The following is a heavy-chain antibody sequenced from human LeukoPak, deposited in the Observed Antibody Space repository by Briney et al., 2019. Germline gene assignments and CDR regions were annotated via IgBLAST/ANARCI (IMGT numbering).Heavy chain of an antibody. D-gene: IGHD2-15*01. CDR1: GYTFTGYY. V-gene: IGHV1-2*02. CDR3: ARDERYCNGDNHYPDLGY. CDR2: INPNTGDT. J-gene: IGHJ4*02. Sequence: GASVKVSCKASGYTFTGYYLVWVRQAPGQGLEWMGWINPNTGDTKYGQKFQGRVTLTRDTSIRTTYMELSSLRSDDTAVYYCARDERYCNGDNHYPDLGYWGQGTMVTVSS.